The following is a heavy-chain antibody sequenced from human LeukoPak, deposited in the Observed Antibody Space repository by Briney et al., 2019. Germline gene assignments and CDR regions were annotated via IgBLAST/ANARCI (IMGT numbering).Heavy chain of an antibody. Sequence: PSETLSLTCSVAGGSISSYYWSWIRQPPGKGLEWIGYIYYSGSTNYNPSLKSRVTISVDTSKNQFSLKLSSVTAADTAVYYCARDRFGTTFYYGMDVWGQGTTVTVSS. D-gene: IGHD1-7*01. J-gene: IGHJ6*02. CDR2: IYYSGST. CDR3: ARDRFGTTFYYGMDV. CDR1: GGSISSYY. V-gene: IGHV4-59*01.